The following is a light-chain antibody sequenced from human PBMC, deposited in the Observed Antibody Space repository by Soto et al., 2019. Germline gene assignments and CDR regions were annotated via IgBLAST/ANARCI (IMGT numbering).Light chain of an antibody. Sequence: DVQMSQSPSSLSAFVGDRVTITCRASQGIAPYLAWFQQKPGKVPKLLIYATSTFQSGVPSRCSGSRAGTVFTLTISGLQPEDVGSYYWQKYNRAPLTFGGGTQGEIK. CDR2: ATS. CDR3: QKYNRAPLT. V-gene: IGKV1-27*01. CDR1: QGIAPY. J-gene: IGKJ4*01.